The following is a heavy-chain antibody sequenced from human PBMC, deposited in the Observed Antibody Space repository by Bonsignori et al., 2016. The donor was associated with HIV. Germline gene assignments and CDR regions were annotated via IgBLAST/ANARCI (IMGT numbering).Heavy chain of an antibody. CDR1: GYSFTSYW. J-gene: IGHJ4*02. Sequence: GESLKISCKGSGYSFTSYWIGWVRQMPGKGLEWMGSIYPRDSDTTYSPSFQGQVTFSADKSITTAYLQWSSLKASDTAMYYCARHNNLIAAADYWGQGTLVTVSS. D-gene: IGHD6-13*01. CDR3: ARHNNLIAAADY. CDR2: IYPRDSDT. V-gene: IGHV5-51*01.